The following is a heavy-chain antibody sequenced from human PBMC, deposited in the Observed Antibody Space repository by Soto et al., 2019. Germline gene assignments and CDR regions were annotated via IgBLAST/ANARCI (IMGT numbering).Heavy chain of an antibody. V-gene: IGHV3-64D*06. CDR3: VKDRYIDY. J-gene: IGHJ4*02. CDR2: ISHNGGST. CDR1: GFTFSTYA. Sequence: LRLSCSVFGFTFSTYAMHWVRQAPGKGLQYVSSISHNGGSTYYADSVKGRFTISRDNSKNSLYLQMSSLRVEDTAVYYCVKDRYIDYWGQGTLVTVSS.